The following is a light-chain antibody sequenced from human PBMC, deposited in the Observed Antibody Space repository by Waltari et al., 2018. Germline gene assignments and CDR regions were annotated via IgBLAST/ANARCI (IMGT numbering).Light chain of an antibody. CDR2: EVN. CDR3: SSYAGPHSVV. V-gene: IGLV2-23*02. J-gene: IGLJ2*01. Sequence: QSALTPPASVSGSPGQSTTVSFTGSRIGVPTSHLIPWYQHHPGKAPKLWIYEVNQRPSGVSTRFSASKSDNTASLTVSGLQAEDEADYYCSSYAGPHSVVFGGGTKVTVL. CDR1: RIGVPTSHL.